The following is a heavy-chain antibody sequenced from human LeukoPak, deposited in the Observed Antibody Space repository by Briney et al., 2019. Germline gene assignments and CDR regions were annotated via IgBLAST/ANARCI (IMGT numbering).Heavy chain of an antibody. CDR2: IYYSGNT. V-gene: IGHV4-39*07. CDR1: GDSINSSTYY. Sequence: PSETLSLTCTVSGDSINSSTYYWAWVRQPPGKGLEWIASIYYSGNTYYNPSLKSRVTISVDTSKNQFSLKVSSVTAADTAVYYCARDARYSDYVDAFDIWGQGTMVTVSS. CDR3: ARDARYSDYVDAFDI. J-gene: IGHJ3*02. D-gene: IGHD5-12*01.